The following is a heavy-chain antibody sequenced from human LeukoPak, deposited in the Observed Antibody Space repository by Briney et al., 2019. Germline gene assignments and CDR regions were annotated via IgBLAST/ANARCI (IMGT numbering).Heavy chain of an antibody. D-gene: IGHD2-15*01. Sequence: SETLSLTCAVYGGSFSGYYWSWIRQPPGKGLEWIGEINHSGSTNYNPSLKSRVTISVDTSKNQFSLKLCSVTAADTAVYYCAREDIVGYAFDIWGQGTMVTVSS. J-gene: IGHJ3*02. V-gene: IGHV4-34*01. CDR1: GGSFSGYY. CDR3: AREDIVGYAFDI. CDR2: INHSGST.